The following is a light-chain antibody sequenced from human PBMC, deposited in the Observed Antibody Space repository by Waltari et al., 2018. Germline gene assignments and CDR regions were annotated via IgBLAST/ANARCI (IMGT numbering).Light chain of an antibody. Sequence: QSVLTQPPSVSGAPGQRVTISCTGSSSNIGTVYDVHWYQQLPGTAPKLLIYGTGNRPSGVPDRFSGSKSGTSASLAITGLQAEDEADYYCQSYDSSLSGSVFGGGTKLTIL. CDR2: GTG. CDR1: SSNIGTVYD. V-gene: IGLV1-40*01. CDR3: QSYDSSLSGSV. J-gene: IGLJ2*01.